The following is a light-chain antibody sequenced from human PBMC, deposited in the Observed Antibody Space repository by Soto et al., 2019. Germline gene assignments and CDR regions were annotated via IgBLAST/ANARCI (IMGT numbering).Light chain of an antibody. CDR1: QNINTW. CDR2: KAS. V-gene: IGKV1-5*03. CDR3: QQYNSHWT. J-gene: IGKJ1*01. Sequence: DIQMTQSPSTLSASVGDRVTITCRASQNINTWLAWYQQKPGKAPNLLIYKASTLESGVPSRFNGSGSGTEFTLTISSLQPADFATYYCQQYNSHWTFGPGTKVDIK.